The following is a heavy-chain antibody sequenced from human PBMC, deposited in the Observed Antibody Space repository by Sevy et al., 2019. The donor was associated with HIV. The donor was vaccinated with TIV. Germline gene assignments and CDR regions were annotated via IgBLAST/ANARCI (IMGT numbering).Heavy chain of an antibody. Sequence: GGSLRLSCAASGFTVTTKYMTWVRQAPGKGLEWVSIIYSNGRTYYADSMKGRFTLSSNNSKNKLNLQMSGLGAEDTAIYYCATVPGPDDRDWPYFDHWGQGTLVTVSS. J-gene: IGHJ4*02. CDR3: ATVPGPDDRDWPYFDH. V-gene: IGHV3-53*01. CDR1: GFTVTTKY. CDR2: IYSNGRT. D-gene: IGHD3-9*01.